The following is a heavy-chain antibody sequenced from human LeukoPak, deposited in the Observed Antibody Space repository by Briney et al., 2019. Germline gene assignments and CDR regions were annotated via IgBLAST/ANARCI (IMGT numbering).Heavy chain of an antibody. V-gene: IGHV4-59*01. CDR1: GGSISTYY. CDR2: IYYSGST. D-gene: IGHD3-22*01. J-gene: IGHJ4*02. Sequence: PSETLSLTCTVSGGSISTYYWSWIRQPPGKGLEWIGYIYYSGSTKYNPSLKSRVTISVDTSKNVFSLKLSSATAADTAVYYCARVPDYYDSSGYPPSYYFDYWGQGTLVTVSS. CDR3: ARVPDYYDSSGYPPSYYFDY.